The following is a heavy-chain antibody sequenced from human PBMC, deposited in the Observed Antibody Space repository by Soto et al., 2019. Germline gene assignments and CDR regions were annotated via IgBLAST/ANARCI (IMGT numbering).Heavy chain of an antibody. D-gene: IGHD1-26*01. CDR2: INPSGGST. CDR3: ARDAEVGLFDY. CDR1: GYTFTSYY. J-gene: IGHJ4*02. V-gene: IGHV1-46*01. Sequence: ASVKVSCKASGYTFTSYYIHWVRQAPGQGLEWMGIINPSGGSTTYAHKFQGRVTMTTDTSTSTAYMELRSLRSDDTAVYYCARDAEVGLFDYWGQGTLVTVSS.